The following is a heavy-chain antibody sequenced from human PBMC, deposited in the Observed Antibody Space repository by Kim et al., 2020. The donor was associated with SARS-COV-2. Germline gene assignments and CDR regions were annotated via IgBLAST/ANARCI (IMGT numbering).Heavy chain of an antibody. CDR2: IYWDDDK. D-gene: IGHD6-13*01. J-gene: IGHJ4*02. CDR1: GFSLSTSGVG. Sequence: SGPTLVNPTQTLTLTCTFSGFSLSTSGVGVGWIRQPPGKALEWLALIYWDDDKRYSPSLKSRLTITKDTSKNQVVLTMTNMDPVDTATYYCAHSATEQQLVHTTNFDYWGQGTLVTVSS. CDR3: AHSATEQQLVHTTNFDY. V-gene: IGHV2-5*02.